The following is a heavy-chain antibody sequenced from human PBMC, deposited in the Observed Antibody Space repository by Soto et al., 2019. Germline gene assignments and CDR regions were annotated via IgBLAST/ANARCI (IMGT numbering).Heavy chain of an antibody. D-gene: IGHD3-22*01. CDR1: GFTFTSSD. Sequence: GASVKVSCKASGFTFTSSDVQWVRQARGPRLEWIGWIVVGSGNTNYAQKFQERGTITRDMSTSTAYMELSSLRSEDTAVYYCAAAYYYDRRGYYYDGFDVWGQGTRVTVS. J-gene: IGHJ3*01. CDR3: AAAYYYDRRGYYYDGFDV. CDR2: IVVGSGNT. V-gene: IGHV1-58*01.